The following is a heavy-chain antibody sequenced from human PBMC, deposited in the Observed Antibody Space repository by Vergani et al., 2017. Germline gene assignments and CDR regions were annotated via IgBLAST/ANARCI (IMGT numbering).Heavy chain of an antibody. CDR3: ASLKLRDAYVMDV. CDR2: IYYSGST. J-gene: IGHJ6*03. V-gene: IGHV4-59*01. CDR1: GGSISNYY. D-gene: IGHD4-17*01. Sequence: QVQLQESGPGLVKPSETLSLTCIVSGGSISNYYWSWIRQSPGKGLEWVGFIYYSGSTNYNPSLKSRVTISMDTSKNQFSLMLSSVAAADTAVYYCASLKLRDAYVMDVWGKGTTVTVSS.